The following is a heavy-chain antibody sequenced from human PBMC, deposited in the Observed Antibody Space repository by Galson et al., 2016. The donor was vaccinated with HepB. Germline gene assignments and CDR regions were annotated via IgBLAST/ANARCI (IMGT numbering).Heavy chain of an antibody. CDR2: IYYSGNT. J-gene: IGHJ4*02. D-gene: IGHD5-24*01. Sequence: ETLSLTCTVSGGSISSTSYYWGWIRQPPGKGLEWIVSIYYSGNTYYNPSLKSRVTMSVDTSKNQFSLKLSSVTAADTAVFYCARGVDGYNYEFDFWGQGTLVTVSS. CDR3: ARGVDGYNYEFDF. CDR1: GGSISSTSYY. V-gene: IGHV4-39*01.